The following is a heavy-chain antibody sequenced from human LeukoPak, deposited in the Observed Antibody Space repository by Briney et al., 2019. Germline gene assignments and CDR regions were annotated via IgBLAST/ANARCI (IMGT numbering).Heavy chain of an antibody. CDR1: GDSISSSNYF. Sequence: SETLSLTCTVSGDSISSSNYFWVWLRQPPGKGLEWITSINYSGTTYYNPSLKSRVTISVDTSKNQFSLKLSSVTAADTAVYYCARRRRVRGDYTPPYYYYYMDVWGKGTTVTISS. CDR2: INYSGTT. J-gene: IGHJ6*03. CDR3: ARRRRVRGDYTPPYYYYYMDV. V-gene: IGHV4-39*07. D-gene: IGHD3-10*01.